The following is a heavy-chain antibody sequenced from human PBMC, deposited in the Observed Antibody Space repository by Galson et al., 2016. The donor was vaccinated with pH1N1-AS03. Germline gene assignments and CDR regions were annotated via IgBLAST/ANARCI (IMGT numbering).Heavy chain of an antibody. V-gene: IGHV4-4*07. CDR3: AGLVGGSLDY. CDR2: VYTSGST. D-gene: IGHD3-3*01. J-gene: IGHJ4*02. Sequence: ETLSLTCTVSGDAIGSYYWSWIRQPAGKGLQWIGRVYTSGSTNYNPSLTSRVTMSVDISKNQFSLKLNSVTAASTAVYYCAGLVGGSLDYWGQGTLVTVSS. CDR1: GDAIGSYY.